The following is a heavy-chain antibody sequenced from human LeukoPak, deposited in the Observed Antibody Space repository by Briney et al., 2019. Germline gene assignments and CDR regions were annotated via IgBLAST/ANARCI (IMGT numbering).Heavy chain of an antibody. CDR2: IYYTGST. CDR3: ARFSEYYHSSVHYLDY. V-gene: IGHV4-59*01. D-gene: IGHD3-22*01. Sequence: PSETLSLTCTVSGGSINGYYWSWIRQSPGKGLESLGYIYYTGSTNYNPPLKSRVTMSVDTSRNQFFLRLSSVTAADTAVYYCARFSEYYHSSVHYLDYWGQGTLVSVSS. J-gene: IGHJ4*02. CDR1: GGSINGYY.